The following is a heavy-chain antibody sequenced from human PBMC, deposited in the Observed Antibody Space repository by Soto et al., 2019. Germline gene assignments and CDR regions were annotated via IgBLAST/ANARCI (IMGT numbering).Heavy chain of an antibody. CDR1: GGSISSGDYY. CDR2: IYHSGST. V-gene: IGHV4-30-4*01. CDR3: ARERPGGARLDP. Sequence: QVQLQESGRGLVKPSQTLSLTCTVSGGSISSGDYYWSWIRQPPGKGLEWIGYIYHSGSTYYNPSLKSRVTISVDTSKNQFSLKLSSVTAADTAVYYCARERPGGARLDPWGQGTLVTVSS. D-gene: IGHD2-15*01. J-gene: IGHJ5*02.